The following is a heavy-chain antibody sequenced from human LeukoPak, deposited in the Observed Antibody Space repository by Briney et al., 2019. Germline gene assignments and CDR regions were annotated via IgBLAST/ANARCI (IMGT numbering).Heavy chain of an antibody. D-gene: IGHD3-3*01. Sequence: GGSLRLSCAASGFTFSSYGMHWVRQAPGKGLEWVEVIWYDGSNKYYADSVKGRFTISRDNSKNTLYLQMNSLRAEDTAVYYCARAGFQYYYYGMDVWGQGTTVTVSS. CDR3: ARAGFQYYYYGMDV. V-gene: IGHV3-33*01. CDR1: GFTFSSYG. J-gene: IGHJ6*02. CDR2: IWYDGSNK.